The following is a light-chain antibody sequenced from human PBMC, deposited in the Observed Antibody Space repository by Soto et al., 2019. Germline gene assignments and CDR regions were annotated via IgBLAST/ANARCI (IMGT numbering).Light chain of an antibody. CDR3: QQYGSSPLWT. J-gene: IGKJ1*01. V-gene: IGKV3-20*01. CDR2: GAS. CDR1: QSVSSSY. Sequence: EIVLTQSPGTLSLSPGERATLSCRASQSVSSSYLAWYQQKPGQAPRLLIYGASSRATDIPDRFSGSGSGTDSTLNISRLDPEDFAVYYCQQYGSSPLWTFGQGTKVEIK.